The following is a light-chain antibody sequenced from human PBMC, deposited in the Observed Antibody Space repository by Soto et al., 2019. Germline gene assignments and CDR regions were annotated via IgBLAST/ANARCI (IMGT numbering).Light chain of an antibody. CDR2: DVS. Sequence: QSALTQPASVSGSPGQSITISCTGTSSDVGGYNYVSWYQQHPGKAPKLMIYDVSNRPSGVSNRFSGSKSGNTASLTISGLQDEEEADYYCSSSTSSSTLVFGGGTKLTVL. CDR3: SSSTSSSTLV. CDR1: SSDVGGYNY. J-gene: IGLJ2*01. V-gene: IGLV2-14*01.